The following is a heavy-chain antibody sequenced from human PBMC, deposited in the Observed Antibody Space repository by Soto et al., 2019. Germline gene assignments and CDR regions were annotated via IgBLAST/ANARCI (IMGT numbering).Heavy chain of an antibody. Sequence: QVQLVESGGGVVQPGRSLRLSCVGSGFTFSSYGMHWVRQAPGKGLEWVAVISYDGSNKYYADSVKGRFTISRDNSKNTLSLQMNNLIPEDTAVYYCAKVYRNNLYGGYYFDFWGQGTLVTVSS. CDR1: GFTFSSYG. J-gene: IGHJ4*02. CDR2: ISYDGSNK. D-gene: IGHD3-16*01. CDR3: AKVYRNNLYGGYYFDF. V-gene: IGHV3-30*18.